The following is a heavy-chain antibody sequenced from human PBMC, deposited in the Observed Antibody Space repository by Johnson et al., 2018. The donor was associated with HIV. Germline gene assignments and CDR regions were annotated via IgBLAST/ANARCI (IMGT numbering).Heavy chain of an antibody. CDR3: ARGTLTGTTGGFDI. D-gene: IGHD1-20*01. Sequence: VQLVESGGGVVRPGGSLRLSCAASEFTFDDYGMSWVRQAPGKGLEWVSGINWNGGSTGYVDSVKGRFTISRDNAKNALYLQMNSLRAEDTALYYCARGTLTGTTGGFDIWGQGTMVTVSA. CDR2: INWNGGST. V-gene: IGHV3-20*04. CDR1: EFTFDDYG. J-gene: IGHJ3*02.